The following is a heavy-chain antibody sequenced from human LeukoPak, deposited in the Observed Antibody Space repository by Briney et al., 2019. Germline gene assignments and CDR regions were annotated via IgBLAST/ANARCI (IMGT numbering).Heavy chain of an antibody. J-gene: IGHJ4*02. CDR1: GYTFTGYY. CDR2: INPNSGGI. D-gene: IGHD6-13*01. CDR3: ARVRYSSSWSSFDY. V-gene: IGHV1-2*02. Sequence: GASVKVSCKASGYTFTGYYMHWVRQAPGQGLEWMGWINPNSGGINYAQRFQGRVTMTRDTSISTAYMELSRLRSDDTAVYYCARVRYSSSWSSFDYWGQGTLVTVSS.